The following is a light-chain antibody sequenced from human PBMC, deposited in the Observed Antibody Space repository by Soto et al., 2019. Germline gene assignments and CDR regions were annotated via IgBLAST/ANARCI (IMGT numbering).Light chain of an antibody. Sequence: AIRMTQSPSSLSASTGDRVTITCRASQGISSYLAWYQQKPGKAPKLLIYKASTLESGVPSRFSGSGSGTEFTLTISSLQPDDFATYYCQQYNSYCTFGQGTKVDIK. CDR2: KAS. CDR1: QGISSY. V-gene: IGKV1-8*01. CDR3: QQYNSYCT. J-gene: IGKJ2*02.